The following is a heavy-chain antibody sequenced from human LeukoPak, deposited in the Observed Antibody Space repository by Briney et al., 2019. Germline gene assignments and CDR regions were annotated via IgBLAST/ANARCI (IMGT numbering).Heavy chain of an antibody. CDR3: ARARYYYDSSGYPKPRYYFDY. V-gene: IGHV3-48*01. CDR2: ISSSSSTI. D-gene: IGHD3-22*01. Sequence: GGSLRLSCAASGFTFSSYSMNWVRQAPGKGLEWVSYISSSSSTIYYADSVKGRFTISRDNAKNSLYLQMNSLRAEDTAVYYCARARYYYDSSGYPKPRYYFDYWGQGTLVTVSS. CDR1: GFTFSSYS. J-gene: IGHJ4*02.